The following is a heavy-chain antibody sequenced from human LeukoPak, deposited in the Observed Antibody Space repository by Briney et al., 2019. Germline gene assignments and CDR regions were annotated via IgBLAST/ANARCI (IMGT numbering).Heavy chain of an antibody. CDR3: AKSITVAEKIDF. CDR1: GFTFSSYV. Sequence: GGSLRLSCAASGFTFSSYVMSWVRQAPGEGLEWVSAIIGSGGSTYYADSVKGRFTISRDNSKNTLYLQMNSLRAEDTAVYYCAKSITVAEKIDFWGQGTLVTVSS. D-gene: IGHD6-19*01. V-gene: IGHV3-23*01. CDR2: IIGSGGST. J-gene: IGHJ4*02.